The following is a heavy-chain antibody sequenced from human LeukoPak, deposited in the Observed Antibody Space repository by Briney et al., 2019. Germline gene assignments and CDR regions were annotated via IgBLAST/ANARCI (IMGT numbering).Heavy chain of an antibody. CDR3: ARDVYYGSGSPRLDY. D-gene: IGHD3-10*01. J-gene: IGHJ4*02. V-gene: IGHV3-48*01. CDR1: GFTFSDYN. Sequence: GGSLRLSCATSGFTFSDYNMNWVRQVPGKGLESVSYMSRSGNIIYYADSVKGRFTISRDNAKNSLYLQMNSLRVEDTGVYYCARDVYYGSGSPRLDYWGQGTLVTVSS. CDR2: MSRSGNII.